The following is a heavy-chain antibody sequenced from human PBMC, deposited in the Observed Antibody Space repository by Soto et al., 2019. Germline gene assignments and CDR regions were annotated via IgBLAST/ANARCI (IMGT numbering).Heavy chain of an antibody. J-gene: IGHJ4*02. V-gene: IGHV3-74*01. Sequence: EVQLVESGGGLVQPGGSLRLSCAASGFTFSMYWMHWVRQVPGKGPEWVSRINDDGISTNYADSVKGRFTISRDNAKNTLYLQMTALRVEDTAVYYCTRGPRSTSTGTGAFWGQGTLVTVSS. CDR3: TRGPRSTSTGTGAF. D-gene: IGHD1-1*01. CDR1: GFTFSMYW. CDR2: INDDGIST.